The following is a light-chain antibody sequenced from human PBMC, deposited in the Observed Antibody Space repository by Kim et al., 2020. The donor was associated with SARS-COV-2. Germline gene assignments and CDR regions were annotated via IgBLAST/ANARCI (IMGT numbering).Light chain of an antibody. V-gene: IGLV1-40*01. Sequence: QPVLTQPPSVSGAPGQRVTIFCSGDYSNIGAGFDVHWYQQLPSRAPKLLIYGDTIRPSGVPDRFSASKSGTSASLAITGLQAEDEADYFCQSFDSSLSGAVFGGGTKLTVL. CDR2: GDT. CDR3: QSFDSSLSGAV. J-gene: IGLJ3*02. CDR1: YSNIGAGFD.